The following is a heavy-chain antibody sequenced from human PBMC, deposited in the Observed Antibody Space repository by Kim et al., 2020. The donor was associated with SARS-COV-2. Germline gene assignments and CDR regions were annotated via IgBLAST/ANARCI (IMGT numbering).Heavy chain of an antibody. CDR3: ARTLEWYYDSSGYVFDY. CDR2: IYYSGST. Sequence: SETLSLTCTVSGGSISSSSYYWGWIRQPPGKGLEWIGSIYYSGSTYYNPSLKSRVTISVDTSKNQFSLKLSSVTAADTAVYYCARTLEWYYDSSGYVFDYWGQGTLVTVSS. J-gene: IGHJ4*02. D-gene: IGHD3-22*01. V-gene: IGHV4-39*01. CDR1: GGSISSSSYY.